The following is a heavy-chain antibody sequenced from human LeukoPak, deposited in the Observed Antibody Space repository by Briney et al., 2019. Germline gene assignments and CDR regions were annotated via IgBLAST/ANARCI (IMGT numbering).Heavy chain of an antibody. CDR3: ARWYCNSLNCYYDY. CDR2: LYSDGTT. D-gene: IGHD2/OR15-2a*01. Sequence: GGSLRLSCAAAGVTVSSNYMSWVRQVPGRGLEWVSMLYSDGTTHYLDSVKGRFSISRDSSQNTLYLQMNSLRVEDTAVYYCARWYCNSLNCYYDYWGQGTLVTVSS. CDR1: GVTVSSNY. V-gene: IGHV3-53*01. J-gene: IGHJ4*02.